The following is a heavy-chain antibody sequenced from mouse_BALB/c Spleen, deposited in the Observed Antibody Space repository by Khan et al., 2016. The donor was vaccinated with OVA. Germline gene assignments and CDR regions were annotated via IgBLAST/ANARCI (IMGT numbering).Heavy chain of an antibody. J-gene: IGHJ4*01. CDR1: GFNIKDIY. Sequence: VQLQQSGAEFVKPGASVKLSCTAAGFNIKDIYIHWVKQRPEQGLEWIGKIDPANGKTNYDPKFQGKATITADTSSNTAYLHLSNLTSEDTVVDYCAHSLLLYAMDYWGHGTSVTASS. V-gene: IGHV14-3*02. D-gene: IGHD1-2*01. CDR3: AHSLLLYAMDY. CDR2: IDPANGKT.